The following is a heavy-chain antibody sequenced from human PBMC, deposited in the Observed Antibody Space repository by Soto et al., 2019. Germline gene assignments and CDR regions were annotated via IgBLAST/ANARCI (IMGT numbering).Heavy chain of an antibody. CDR2: ITGSGGLT. CDR1: GFTFSDYA. Sequence: DVQLLGSGGGLVQPGGSLRLSCVASGFTFSDYAMTWVRQTPGKGLEWVSGITGSGGLTYYADVVKGRFTVSRDNAKNTLFLQLISLRVDDAGTYYCVKGSGKQLWYRAPGHSWGQGLPVTVST. D-gene: IGHD3-10*01. CDR3: VKGSGKQLWYRAPGHS. V-gene: IGHV3-23*01. J-gene: IGHJ4*02.